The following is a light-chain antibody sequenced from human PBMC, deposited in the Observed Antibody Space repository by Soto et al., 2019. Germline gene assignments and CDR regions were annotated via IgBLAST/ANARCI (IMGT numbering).Light chain of an antibody. CDR1: RSNIGSNT. J-gene: IGLJ2*01. CDR3: AAWDDRLNGPV. CDR2: SNN. Sequence: QPVLTQPASASGTPGQRVTISCSGSRSNIGSNTVNWYQQLPGTAPKLLIFSNNQRPSGVPDRFSASKSGTSASLAIGGLQSEDEADYYCAAWDDRLNGPVFGGGTKLTVL. V-gene: IGLV1-44*01.